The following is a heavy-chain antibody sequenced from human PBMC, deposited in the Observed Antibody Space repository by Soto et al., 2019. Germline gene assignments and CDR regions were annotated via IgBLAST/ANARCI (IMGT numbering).Heavy chain of an antibody. J-gene: IGHJ4*02. D-gene: IGHD3-10*01. CDR2: GYYGGKT. CDR3: ARQPPLYASASPFDN. CDR1: GGSIRSSRGY. Sequence: SETLSLTCSVSGGSIRSSRGYWCWICQRPGKGLGWIATGYYGGKTYYNPSLKGRVTISVDTSKNQFSLKLSSVTAADTAVYYCARQPPLYASASPFDNWCQGTLVTVST. V-gene: IGHV4-39*01.